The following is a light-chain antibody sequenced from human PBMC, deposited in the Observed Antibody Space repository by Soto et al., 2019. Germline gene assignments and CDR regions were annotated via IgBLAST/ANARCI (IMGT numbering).Light chain of an antibody. CDR2: GAS. Sequence: EAVLDQSVGTLSLSTGERATLSCRASQSVSSNFLAWYQQKPGQAPRLLICGASNRATGIPDRFSGSGSGTDFTLTISRLEPEDFAVYYCQQGITFGQGTRLEI. CDR3: QQGIT. CDR1: QSVSSNF. J-gene: IGKJ5*01. V-gene: IGKV3-20*01.